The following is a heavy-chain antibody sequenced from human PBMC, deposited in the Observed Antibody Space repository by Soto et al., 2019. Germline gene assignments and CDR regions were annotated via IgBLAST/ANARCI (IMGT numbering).Heavy chain of an antibody. CDR2: INGDGSST. CDR3: TRDAYYDFWSGYSGYYYSYLDV. V-gene: IGHV3-74*01. Sequence: PGGSPRLSCAASGFTFSSYWMHWVRQAPGKGLVWVSRINGDGSSTSYADSVKGRFTISRDNAKNTLYLQMDSLRAEDTAVYYCTRDAYYDFWSGYSGYYYSYLDVWGKGTTVTVSS. J-gene: IGHJ6*03. CDR1: GFTFSSYW. D-gene: IGHD3-3*01.